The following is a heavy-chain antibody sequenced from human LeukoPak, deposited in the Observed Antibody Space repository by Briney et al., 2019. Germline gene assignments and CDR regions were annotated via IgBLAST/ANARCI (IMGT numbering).Heavy chain of an antibody. D-gene: IGHD5-12*01. CDR1: GFTVSSNY. CDR3: ARLQSGI. Sequence: GGSLRLSCAASGFTVSSNYMSWVHQAPGKGLEWVSVIYSGGETYYTDSVKGRFTISRDNSKNTLYLQMNSLRAEDAAMYYCARLQSGIWGQGTMVTVSS. CDR2: IYSGGET. V-gene: IGHV3-53*01. J-gene: IGHJ3*02.